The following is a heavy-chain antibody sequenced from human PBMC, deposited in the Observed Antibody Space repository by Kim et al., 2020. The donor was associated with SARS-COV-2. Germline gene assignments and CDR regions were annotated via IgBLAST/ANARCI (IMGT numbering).Heavy chain of an antibody. J-gene: IGHJ4*02. CDR3: ARETRWSGYDQAFDY. D-gene: IGHD3-3*01. V-gene: IGHV1-18*01. Sequence: QTLQGRVTMTTDTSTSTAYMELRSLRSDDTAVYYCARETRWSGYDQAFDYWGQGTLVTVSS.